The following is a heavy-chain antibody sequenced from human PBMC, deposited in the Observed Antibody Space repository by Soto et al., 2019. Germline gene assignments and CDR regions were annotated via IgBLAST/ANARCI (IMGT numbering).Heavy chain of an antibody. CDR2: INPNSGGT. Sequence: ASVKVSCKASGYTFTGQYIHWVRQAPGQGLEWMGWINPNSGGTNYAQKFQGWVTMTRDTSISTAYMELSSLRSEDTAVYYCARGSEQHYYYYGMDVWGQGTTVTVSS. V-gene: IGHV1-2*04. D-gene: IGHD6-13*01. J-gene: IGHJ6*02. CDR3: ARGSEQHYYYYGMDV. CDR1: GYTFTGQY.